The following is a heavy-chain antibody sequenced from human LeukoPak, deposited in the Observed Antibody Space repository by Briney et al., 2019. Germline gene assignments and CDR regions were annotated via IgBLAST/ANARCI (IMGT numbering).Heavy chain of an antibody. J-gene: IGHJ4*02. Sequence: PGGSLRLSCAASGFTFSTYAMTWVRQAPGKGLEWVSTITNTGSNTYYADSVKGRFTISRDNSKNTLYLQINSLRVEDTAIYYCPKAPMEDSWYIHFDFWGQGTLVTVSS. V-gene: IGHV3-23*01. CDR1: GFTFSTYA. CDR2: ITNTGSNT. D-gene: IGHD6-13*01. CDR3: PKAPMEDSWYIHFDF.